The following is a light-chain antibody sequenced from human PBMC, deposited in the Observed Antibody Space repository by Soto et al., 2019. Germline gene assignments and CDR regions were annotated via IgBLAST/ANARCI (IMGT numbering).Light chain of an antibody. CDR2: DTS. J-gene: IGKJ5*01. V-gene: IGKV3-20*01. Sequence: EFVLTQSPGTLSLSPGERATLSCRASQSLANSFIAWYQQKPGQAPRLLIYDTSSRASGIPDRFSGSGSGTDFTLTISRLETEDFAGFYCQQYGTSEIIFGQGTRLEIK. CDR1: QSLANSF. CDR3: QQYGTSEII.